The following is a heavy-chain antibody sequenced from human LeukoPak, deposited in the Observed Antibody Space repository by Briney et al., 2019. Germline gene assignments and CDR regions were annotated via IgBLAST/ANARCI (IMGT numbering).Heavy chain of an antibody. D-gene: IGHD3-3*01. J-gene: IGHJ5*02. CDR2: IIPIFGTA. CDR1: GGTFSSYA. V-gene: IGHV1-69*01. CDR3: ARGATFNYDFWSGYYIPNWFDP. Sequence: ASVKVSCKASGGTFSSYAISWVRQAPGQGLEWMGGIIPIFGTANYAQKFQGRVTITADESTSTAYMELSSLRSEDTAVYYCARGATFNYDFWSGYYIPNWFDPWGQGTLVTVSS.